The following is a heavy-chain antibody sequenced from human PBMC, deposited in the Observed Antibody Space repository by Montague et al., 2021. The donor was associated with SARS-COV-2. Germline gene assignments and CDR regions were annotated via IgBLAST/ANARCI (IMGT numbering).Heavy chain of an antibody. D-gene: IGHD3-3*01. Sequence: SETRSLTCAVSGGSISSREWWSWVRQPPGKGLEWIGEIHQSESGGTNXXXXLKSRVTISIDQSKNYFSLNLTSMTAADTAVYYCGGTWVYFSPVDVWGQGTTVIVSS. CDR3: GGTWVYFSPVDV. CDR2: IHQSESGGT. J-gene: IGHJ6*02. V-gene: IGHV4-4*02. CDR1: GGSISSREW.